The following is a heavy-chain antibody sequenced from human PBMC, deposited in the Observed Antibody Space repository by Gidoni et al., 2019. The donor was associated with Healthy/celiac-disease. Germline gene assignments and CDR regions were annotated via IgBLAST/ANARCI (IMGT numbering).Heavy chain of an antibody. CDR1: GFPFSSYW. CDR2: IKQDGSEK. V-gene: IGHV3-7*01. D-gene: IGHD3-10*01. J-gene: IGHJ4*02. CDR3: AREITMVRGVGLDY. Sequence: EVQLVESGGGLVQPGGSLRLSCAASGFPFSSYWMSWVRPAPEKGLEGVANIKQDGSEKYYVDAVKGRFTISRDNAKNSLYLQMNSLRAEDTAVYYCAREITMVRGVGLDYWGQGTLVTVSS.